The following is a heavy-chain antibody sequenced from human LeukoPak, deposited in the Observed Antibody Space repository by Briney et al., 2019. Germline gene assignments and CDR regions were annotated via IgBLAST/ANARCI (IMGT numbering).Heavy chain of an antibody. D-gene: IGHD3-22*01. Sequence: SETLSLTCSVSRDSVSRSSYYWGWIRQPPGKGLEWLGSAYYSGLTYYNSSLKSRLQISIDTSKDQISLKLISVSAADTAVYYCASTTYYYESSGYYYRDYWGQGTLVTVSS. J-gene: IGHJ4*02. CDR3: ASTTYYYESSGYYYRDY. V-gene: IGHV4-39*07. CDR2: AYYSGLT. CDR1: RDSVSRSSYY.